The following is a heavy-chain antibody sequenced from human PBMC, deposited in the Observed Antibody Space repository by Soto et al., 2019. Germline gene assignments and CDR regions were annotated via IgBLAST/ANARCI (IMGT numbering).Heavy chain of an antibody. D-gene: IGHD3-3*01. CDR1: GGTFSSYA. J-gene: IGHJ6*02. Sequence: SVKVSCKASGGTFSSYAISWVRQAPGQGPEWMGGIIPIFGTANYAQKFQGRVTITADESTSTAYMELSSLRSEDTAVYYCARGRITIFGVVRRGYYYYGMDVWGQGTTVTVSS. V-gene: IGHV1-69*13. CDR3: ARGRITIFGVVRRGYYYYGMDV. CDR2: IIPIFGTA.